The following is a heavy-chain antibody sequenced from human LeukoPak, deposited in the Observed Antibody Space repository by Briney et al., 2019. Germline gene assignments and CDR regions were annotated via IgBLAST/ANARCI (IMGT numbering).Heavy chain of an antibody. CDR3: ARAALDYDFWSGYLVGGYYYMDV. J-gene: IGHJ6*03. Sequence: ASVKVFCKASGYTFTSYYMHWVRQAPGQGLEWMGIINPSGGSTSYAQKFQGRVTMTRDMSTSTVYMELSSLRSEDTAVYYCARAALDYDFWSGYLVGGYYYMDVWGKGTTVTVSS. CDR1: GYTFTSYY. CDR2: INPSGGST. D-gene: IGHD3-3*01. V-gene: IGHV1-46*01.